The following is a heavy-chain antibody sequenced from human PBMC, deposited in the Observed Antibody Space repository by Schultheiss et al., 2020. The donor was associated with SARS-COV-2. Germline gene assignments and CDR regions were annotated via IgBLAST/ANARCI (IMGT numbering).Heavy chain of an antibody. D-gene: IGHD6-19*01. CDR3: ARAPSESIAVAGTFDY. CDR2: ISYDGSNK. V-gene: IGHV3-30*03. J-gene: IGHJ4*02. Sequence: GGSLRLSCAASGFTFSSYGMHWVRQAPGKGLEWVAVISYDGSNKYYADSVKGRFTISRDNSKNTLYLQMNSLRAEDTAVYYCARAPSESIAVAGTFDYWGQGTLVTVSS. CDR1: GFTFSSYG.